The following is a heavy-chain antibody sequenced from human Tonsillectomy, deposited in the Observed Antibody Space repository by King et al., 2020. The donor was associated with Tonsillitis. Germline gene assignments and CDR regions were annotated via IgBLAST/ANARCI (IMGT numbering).Heavy chain of an antibody. J-gene: IGHJ4*02. Sequence: VQLVESGGGLVQPGGSLRLSCAASGFTFSDNYMDWVRQAPGKGLEWVGRTRNKANSYTTEYAASVKGRFTISRDDSKNSLYLQMNSLKTEDTALYYCTVRSTSCFDYWGQGTLVTVSS. CDR3: TVRSTSCFDY. CDR2: TRNKANSYTT. D-gene: IGHD2-2*01. V-gene: IGHV3-72*01. CDR1: GFTFSDNY.